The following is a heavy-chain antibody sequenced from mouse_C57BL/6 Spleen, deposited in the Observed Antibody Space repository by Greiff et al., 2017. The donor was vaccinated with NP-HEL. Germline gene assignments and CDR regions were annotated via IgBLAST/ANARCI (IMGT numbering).Heavy chain of an antibody. CDR1: GFSLTSYG. CDR3: ARGGLDGNLYAMDY. V-gene: IGHV2-6*03. CDR2: IWSDGST. Sequence: VKVVESGPGLVAPSQSLSITCTVSGFSLTSYGVHWVRQPPGKGLEWLVVIWSDGSTTYNSALKSRLSISKDNSKSQVFLKMNSLQTDDTAMYYCARGGLDGNLYAMDYWGQGTSVTVSS. J-gene: IGHJ4*01. D-gene: IGHD2-1*01.